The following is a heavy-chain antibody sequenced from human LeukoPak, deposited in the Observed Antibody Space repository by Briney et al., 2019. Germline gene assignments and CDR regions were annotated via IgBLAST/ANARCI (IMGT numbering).Heavy chain of an antibody. Sequence: GGPLRLSCAASGFTFSHYWIHWVHQAQGKSMLWISLIHSAGGTTHYADSVKGRFTISRDNAKKTVYLQMNSLRVEDTAVYYCARDIYSIAEWGQGTLVTVSS. CDR2: IHSAGGTT. CDR1: GFTFSHYW. J-gene: IGHJ4*02. V-gene: IGHV3-74*01. D-gene: IGHD1-26*01. CDR3: ARDIYSIAE.